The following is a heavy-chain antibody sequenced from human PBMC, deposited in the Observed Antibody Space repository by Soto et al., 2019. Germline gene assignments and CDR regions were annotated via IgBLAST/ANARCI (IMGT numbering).Heavy chain of an antibody. Sequence: KPSETLSLTGTVPGGSISSYFYIWVRQPPGRGLEWIGSVYYTGTTDYNPSLKSRVTISVDTSKTQFSLNLRSVTAADTAVYYCARDLAAVPRAFDYWGRGTLVTVSS. D-gene: IGHD6-13*01. J-gene: IGHJ4*02. CDR3: ARDLAAVPRAFDY. CDR1: GGSISSYF. V-gene: IGHV4-59*01. CDR2: VYYTGTT.